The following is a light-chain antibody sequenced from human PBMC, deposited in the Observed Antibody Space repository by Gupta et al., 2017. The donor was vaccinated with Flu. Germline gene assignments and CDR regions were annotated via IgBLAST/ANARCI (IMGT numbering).Light chain of an antibody. CDR1: SGSIASSY. J-gene: IGLJ2*01. CDR3: QSYDSSNNVV. Sequence: NFMLTQPHSVPASPGKAIATSCTRSSGSIASSYVQWYQQRPGRSPTTVIYEENQRPSGVPDRFSCATDCASTAALPIICGQKAEDDAYYYSQSYDSSNNVVFGGGTKLTVL. V-gene: IGLV6-57*01. CDR2: EEN.